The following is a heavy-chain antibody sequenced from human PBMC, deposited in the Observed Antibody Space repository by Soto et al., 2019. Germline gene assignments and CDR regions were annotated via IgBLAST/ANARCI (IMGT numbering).Heavy chain of an antibody. CDR1: GFTFSSYS. Sequence: GGSLRLSCAASGFTFSSYSMNWVRQAPGKGLEWVSSISSSSSYIYYADSVKGRFTISRDNAKNSLYLQMNSLRAEDTAVYYCARDSTTFLGYCSGGSCYSAKVAPDSRFDYWGQGTLVTVSS. J-gene: IGHJ4*02. CDR3: ARDSTTFLGYCSGGSCYSAKVAPDSRFDY. CDR2: ISSSSSYI. D-gene: IGHD2-15*01. V-gene: IGHV3-21*01.